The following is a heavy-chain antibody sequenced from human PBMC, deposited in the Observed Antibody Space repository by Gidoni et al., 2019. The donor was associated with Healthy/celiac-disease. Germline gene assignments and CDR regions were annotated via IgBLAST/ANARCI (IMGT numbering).Heavy chain of an antibody. Sequence: EVQLLASGGGLVQPGGSLRLSCADSGLPFSSYAMSWVRQAPGKGLEWVSAISGSGGSTYYADSGKGRFTISRDNSKNTLYLQMNSLRAEDTAVYYCAKDQWRGGGIDYWGQGTLVTVSS. V-gene: IGHV3-23*01. J-gene: IGHJ4*02. CDR1: GLPFSSYA. D-gene: IGHD2-15*01. CDR2: ISGSGGST. CDR3: AKDQWRGGGIDY.